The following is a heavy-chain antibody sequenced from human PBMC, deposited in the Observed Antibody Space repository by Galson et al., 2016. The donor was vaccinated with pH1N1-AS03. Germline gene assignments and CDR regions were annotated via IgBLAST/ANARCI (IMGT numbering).Heavy chain of an antibody. Sequence: ETLSLTCTVSGGSISSYYWSWIRQPPGKGLEWIGYIYYSGSTNYNPSLKSRVTISVDTSKNQFSLKLSSVTAADTAIYYCARQNGHRLLWDYWGQGTLVTVSS. CDR2: IYYSGST. J-gene: IGHJ4*02. D-gene: IGHD2-8*01. CDR1: GGSISSYY. CDR3: ARQNGHRLLWDY. V-gene: IGHV4-59*08.